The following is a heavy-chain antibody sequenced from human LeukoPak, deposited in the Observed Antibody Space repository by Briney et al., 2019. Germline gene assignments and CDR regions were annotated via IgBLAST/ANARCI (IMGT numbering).Heavy chain of an antibody. CDR3: ARAPSEIGGYYPEYFRH. CDR2: IKSDGRT. J-gene: IGHJ1*01. CDR1: GLTLSSYW. D-gene: IGHD3-22*01. V-gene: IGHV3-74*01. Sequence: GGSLRPSCAASGLTLSSYWMHSVRQAPGKGLGWVSRIKSDGRTNYADSVKGRFTISRDNAKNTVSLQMNSLRAEDTGVYYCARAPSEIGGYYPEYFRHWGQGTLVIVSS.